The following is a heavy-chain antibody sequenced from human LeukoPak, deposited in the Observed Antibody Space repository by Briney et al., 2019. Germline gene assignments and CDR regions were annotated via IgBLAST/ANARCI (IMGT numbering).Heavy chain of an antibody. CDR2: INHSGST. D-gene: IGHD1-1*01. V-gene: IGHV4-34*01. Sequence: SETLSLTCAVYGGSFSGYYWSWIRQPPGKGLEWIGEINHSGSTNYNPSLKSRVTMSVDTSKNQFSLKLSSVTAADTAVYYCARKRPSYHQNNWFDPWGQGTLVTVSS. CDR1: GGSFSGYY. J-gene: IGHJ5*02. CDR3: ARKRPSYHQNNWFDP.